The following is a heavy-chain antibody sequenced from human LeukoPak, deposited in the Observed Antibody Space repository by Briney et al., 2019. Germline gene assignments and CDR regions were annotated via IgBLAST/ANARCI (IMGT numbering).Heavy chain of an antibody. D-gene: IGHD1-26*01. Sequence: GGSLRLSCAASGFTFSTYHMNWVRQAPGKGLEWVSYITNTGSIMFYAGSAKGRFTISRDNAKNSLYLQMNSLRAEDTAVYYCVRDVVGYSIDYWGQGTLVTVSS. V-gene: IGHV3-48*01. CDR2: ITNTGSIM. CDR1: GFTFSTYH. J-gene: IGHJ4*02. CDR3: VRDVVGYSIDY.